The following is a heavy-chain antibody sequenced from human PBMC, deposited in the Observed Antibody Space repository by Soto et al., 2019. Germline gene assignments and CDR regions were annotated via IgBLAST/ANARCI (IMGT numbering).Heavy chain of an antibody. D-gene: IGHD3-22*01. Sequence: PGGSLRLSCAASGFTFSSYAMHWVRQAPGKGLEWVAVISYDGSNKYYADSVKGRFTISRDNSKNTLYLQMNSLRAEDTAVYYCARESYYYDSSGDKFRGFDYWGQGTLVTVSS. CDR1: GFTFSSYA. CDR3: ARESYYYDSSGDKFRGFDY. V-gene: IGHV3-30-3*01. CDR2: ISYDGSNK. J-gene: IGHJ4*02.